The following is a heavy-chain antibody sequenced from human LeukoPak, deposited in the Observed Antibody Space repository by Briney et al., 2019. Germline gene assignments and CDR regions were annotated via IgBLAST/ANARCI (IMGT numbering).Heavy chain of an antibody. CDR3: ARGGFYCGGDCYVDY. CDR1: GGSFSPYY. Sequence: SETLSLTCAVYGGSFSPYYWSWIRQPPGKGLEWIGEINHSGSTNYNPSLKSRVTISVDTSRNQFSLRLSSVTAADTAVYYCARGGFYCGGDCYVDYWGQGTLVTVSS. J-gene: IGHJ4*02. V-gene: IGHV4-34*01. CDR2: INHSGST. D-gene: IGHD2-21*02.